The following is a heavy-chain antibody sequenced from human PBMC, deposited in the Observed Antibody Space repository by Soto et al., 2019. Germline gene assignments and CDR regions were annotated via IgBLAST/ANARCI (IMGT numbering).Heavy chain of an antibody. Sequence: GASVKVSCKASGYTFTGYYMHGVRQAPGQGLEWMGWINPNSGGTNYAQKLQGWVTMTRDTSISTAYMELSRLRSDDTAVYYCAREVILGYCSGGSCPRHYYYGMDVWGQGTTVTVSS. V-gene: IGHV1-2*04. J-gene: IGHJ6*02. D-gene: IGHD2-15*01. CDR1: GYTFTGYY. CDR3: AREVILGYCSGGSCPRHYYYGMDV. CDR2: INPNSGGT.